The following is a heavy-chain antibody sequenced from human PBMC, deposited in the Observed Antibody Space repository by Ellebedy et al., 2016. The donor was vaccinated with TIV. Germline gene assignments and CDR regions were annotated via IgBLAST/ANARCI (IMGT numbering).Heavy chain of an antibody. D-gene: IGHD2-2*01. Sequence: SETLSLXXTVSGGSISSGGYYWSWIRQHPGKGLEWIGYIYYSGSTYYNPSLKSRVTISVDTSKNQFSLKLSSVTVADTAVYYCARSIVVVPAANPAAAFDIWGQGTMVTVSS. CDR3: ARSIVVVPAANPAAAFDI. CDR1: GGSISSGGYY. CDR2: IYYSGST. J-gene: IGHJ3*02. V-gene: IGHV4-31*03.